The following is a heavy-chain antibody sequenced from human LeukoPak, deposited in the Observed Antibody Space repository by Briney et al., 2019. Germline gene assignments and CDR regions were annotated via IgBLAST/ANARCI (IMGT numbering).Heavy chain of an antibody. CDR2: ISSSGSTI. D-gene: IGHD2-2*02. CDR1: GFTFSDYY. J-gene: IGHJ4*02. CDR3: ARALGGCSSTSCYTYFDY. V-gene: IGHV3-11*01. Sequence: GGSLRLSCAASGFTFSDYYMSWIRQAPGKGLEWVSYISSSGSTIYYADSVKGRFTISRDNAKNSLYLQMNSLRAEDTAVYYCARALGGCSSTSCYTYFDYWGQGTLVTVSS.